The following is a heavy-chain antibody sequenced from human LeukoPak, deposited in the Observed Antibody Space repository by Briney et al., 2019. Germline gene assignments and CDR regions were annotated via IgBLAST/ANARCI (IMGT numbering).Heavy chain of an antibody. CDR1: GFTFSRYS. Sequence: GGSLRLSCAASGFTFSRYSMNWVRQAPGKGLEWVSYISSSGSTIYYADSVKGRFTISRDNAKNSLYLQMNSLRAEDTAVYYCARDGSRGNLVTAPDFWGQGTLVTVSS. J-gene: IGHJ4*02. CDR2: ISSSGSTI. CDR3: ARDGSRGNLVTAPDF. D-gene: IGHD2-21*02. V-gene: IGHV3-48*04.